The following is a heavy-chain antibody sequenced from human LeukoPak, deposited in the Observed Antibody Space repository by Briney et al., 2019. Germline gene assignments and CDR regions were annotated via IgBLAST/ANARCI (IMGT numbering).Heavy chain of an antibody. J-gene: IGHJ4*02. CDR2: ISGSGGST. Sequence: PGGSLRLSCAASGFTFSSYAMGWVRQAPGKGLEWVSAISGSGGSTYYADSVKGRFTISRDNSKNTLYLQMNSLRAEDTAVYYCGKDLAQQWLIVFDYWGQGTLVTVSS. V-gene: IGHV3-23*01. D-gene: IGHD6-19*01. CDR1: GFTFSSYA. CDR3: GKDLAQQWLIVFDY.